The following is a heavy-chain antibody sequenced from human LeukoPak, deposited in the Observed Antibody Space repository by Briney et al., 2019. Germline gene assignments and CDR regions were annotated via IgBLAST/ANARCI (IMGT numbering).Heavy chain of an antibody. CDR3: ARERELWFGDPCWFDP. V-gene: IGHV4-38-2*02. CDR1: GYSISSGYY. Sequence: PSETLSLTCTVSGYSISSGYYWGWIRQPPGKGLEWIGNIYHSGSTYYNPSLKGRVTISVDTSKNQFSLKLSSVTAADTAVYYCARERELWFGDPCWFDPWGQGTLVTVSS. CDR2: IYHSGST. D-gene: IGHD3-10*01. J-gene: IGHJ5*02.